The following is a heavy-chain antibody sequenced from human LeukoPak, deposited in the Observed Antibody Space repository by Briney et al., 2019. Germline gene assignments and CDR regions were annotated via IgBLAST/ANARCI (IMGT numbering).Heavy chain of an antibody. CDR1: GYTFTGYY. J-gene: IGHJ4*02. CDR2: INPNSGGT. V-gene: IGHV1-2*02. Sequence: ASVKVSCKASGYTFTGYYMHWVRQAPGQGLEWMGLINPNSGGTNYEQKFQGRVTMTRDTSISTAYMELSRLRSDDTAVYHCARDDGIAARIFDYWGQGTLVTVSS. D-gene: IGHD6-6*01. CDR3: ARDDGIAARIFDY.